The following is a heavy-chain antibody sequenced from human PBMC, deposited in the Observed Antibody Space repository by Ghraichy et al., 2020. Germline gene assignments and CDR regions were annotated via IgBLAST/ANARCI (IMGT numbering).Heavy chain of an antibody. J-gene: IGHJ3*02. D-gene: IGHD3-22*01. CDR1: GYTFTSYD. Sequence: ASVKVSCKAAGYTFTSYDISWVRQAPVQGFEWKGWISAYNGNTNYAQKLQGRVTMTTDTSTSTAYMELRSLRSDDTAVYYCARVRYYDSSGPDAFDIWGQGTMVTVSS. CDR3: ARVRYYDSSGPDAFDI. V-gene: IGHV1-18*04. CDR2: ISAYNGNT.